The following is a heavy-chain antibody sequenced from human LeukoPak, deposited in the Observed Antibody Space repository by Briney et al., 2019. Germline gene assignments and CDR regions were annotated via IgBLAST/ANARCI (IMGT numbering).Heavy chain of an antibody. CDR1: GGTFSSYA. CDR2: IIPIFGTA. CDR3: ARGSVYYDFWSAQREVGYFDY. J-gene: IGHJ4*02. Sequence: ASVKVSCKASGGTFSSYAISWVRQAPGQGLEWMGGIIPIFGTANYAQKFQGRVTITTDESTSTAYMELSSLRSEDTAVYYCARGSVYYDFWSAQREVGYFDYWGQGTLVTVSS. V-gene: IGHV1-69*05. D-gene: IGHD3-3*01.